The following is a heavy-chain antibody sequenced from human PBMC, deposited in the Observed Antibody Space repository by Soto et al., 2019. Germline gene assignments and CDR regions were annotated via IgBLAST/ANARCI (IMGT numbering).Heavy chain of an antibody. CDR3: ARRAVVAVTGSLDNWLDP. V-gene: IGHV4-59*01. CDR2: VYSSGST. CDR1: GDSITSYS. D-gene: IGHD2-21*01. J-gene: IGHJ5*02. Sequence: SETLCLTCTVSGDSITSYSWNWLRQPPGKALEWIGYVYSSGSTNYNPSLKSRVTISVDTSRNQFSLKVNSVTAADTAVYYCARRAVVAVTGSLDNWLDPWGQGILVTVSS.